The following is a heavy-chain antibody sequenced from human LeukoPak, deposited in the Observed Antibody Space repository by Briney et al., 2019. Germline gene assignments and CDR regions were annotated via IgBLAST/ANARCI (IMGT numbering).Heavy chain of an antibody. CDR3: ARVLGSSWYFNWFDP. J-gene: IGHJ5*02. V-gene: IGHV4-39*07. CDR2: IYYSGST. Sequence: SETLSLTCTVSGGSISSSSYYWGWIHQPPGKGLEWIGSIYYSGSTYYNPSLKSRVTISVDTSKNQFSLKLSSVTAADTAVYYCARVLGSSWYFNWFDPWGQGTLVTVSS. CDR1: GGSISSSSYY. D-gene: IGHD6-13*01.